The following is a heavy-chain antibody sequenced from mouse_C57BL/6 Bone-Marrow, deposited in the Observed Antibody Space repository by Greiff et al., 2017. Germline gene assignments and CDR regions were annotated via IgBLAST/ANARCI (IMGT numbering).Heavy chain of an antibody. Sequence: VQLQQSGAELVRPGPSVKVSCKASGYAFTNYLIEWVKQRPGQGLVWIGVINPGSGGTNYNEKFKGKATLTADKSSSTAYMQLSSLTSEDSAVYFCARDYYSNYVFAYWGQGTLVTVSA. CDR3: ARDYYSNYVFAY. D-gene: IGHD2-5*01. CDR1: GYAFTNYL. V-gene: IGHV1-54*01. J-gene: IGHJ3*01. CDR2: INPGSGGT.